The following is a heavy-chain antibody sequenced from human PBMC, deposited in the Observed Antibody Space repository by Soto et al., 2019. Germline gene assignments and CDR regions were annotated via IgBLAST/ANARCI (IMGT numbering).Heavy chain of an antibody. CDR2: IIPIFGRA. Sequence: QVRLVQSGAEVKKPGSSVKVSCTGSGGTFSSSAISWVRQAPGQGLEWMGAIIPIFGRANYSRKFQVRVTITGDASTSTAYMGLSSLRSEDTDVYYCATEKGDYLHYFDYWGQGTLVTVSS. CDR1: GGTFSSSA. V-gene: IGHV1-69*01. CDR3: ATEKGDYLHYFDY. D-gene: IGHD4-17*01. J-gene: IGHJ4*02.